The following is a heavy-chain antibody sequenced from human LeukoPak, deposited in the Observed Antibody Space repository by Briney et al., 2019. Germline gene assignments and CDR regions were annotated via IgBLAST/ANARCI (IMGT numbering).Heavy chain of an antibody. V-gene: IGHV4-59*08. Sequence: SETLSLTCTVSGGSISSYYWSWIRQPPGEGLKWIGYIYYSGSTNYNPSLKSRVTISVDTSKNQFSLKLSSVTAADTAVYYCARLVLGDTNWFDPWGQGTLVTVSS. CDR1: GGSISSYY. J-gene: IGHJ5*02. D-gene: IGHD2-21*02. CDR2: IYYSGST. CDR3: ARLVLGDTNWFDP.